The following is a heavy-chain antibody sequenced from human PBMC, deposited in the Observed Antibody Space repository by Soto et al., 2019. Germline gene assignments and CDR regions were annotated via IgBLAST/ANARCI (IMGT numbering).Heavy chain of an antibody. V-gene: IGHV1-18*01. CDR1: GYTFTSYG. D-gene: IGHD2-15*01. CDR2: ISAYNGNT. J-gene: IGHJ4*02. Sequence: ASVKLSCKASGYTFTSYGISCVRQAPGQGLEWMGWISAYNGNTNYAQKLQGRVTMTTDTSTSTAYMELRSLRSDDTAVYYCAREPYCSGGSCYDYWGQGTLVTVSS. CDR3: AREPYCSGGSCYDY.